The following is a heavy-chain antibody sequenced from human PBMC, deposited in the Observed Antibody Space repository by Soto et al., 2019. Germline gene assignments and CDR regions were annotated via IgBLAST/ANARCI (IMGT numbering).Heavy chain of an antibody. J-gene: IGHJ4*02. CDR1: GVSSRSPSYF. CDR3: ARLVGFSAGTFDY. CDR2: VYSHGDT. Sequence: HLQEWGPGLVEPSETLSLTCSVSGVSSRSPSYFWGWVRQPPGKGLEWIAAVYSHGDTHYNPCLKCRVSISVDTSANQWYLTLTSVTVADTAVYYCARLVGFSAGTFDYWGQGTLVTVSS. V-gene: IGHV4-39*01. D-gene: IGHD6-19*01.